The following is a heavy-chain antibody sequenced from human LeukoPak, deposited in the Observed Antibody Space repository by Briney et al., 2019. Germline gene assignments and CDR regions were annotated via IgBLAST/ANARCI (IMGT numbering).Heavy chain of an antibody. Sequence: SVKVSCKASGGTFSSKAISWVRQAPGQGLEWMGRIIPFLDLSNYAQKFQDRVTTSVDMSTSTVYLEVISLTYEDTAIYYCARSGTGGGYYFDSWGRGTLVTVSS. CDR1: GGTFSSKA. V-gene: IGHV1-69*04. CDR3: ARSGTGGGYYFDS. D-gene: IGHD3-10*01. J-gene: IGHJ4*02. CDR2: IIPFLDLS.